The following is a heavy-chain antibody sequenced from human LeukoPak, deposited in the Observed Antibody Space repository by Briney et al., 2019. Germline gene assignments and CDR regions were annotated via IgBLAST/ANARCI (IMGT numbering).Heavy chain of an antibody. Sequence: GGSLRLSCAASGFTFNTFWMSWVRQTPGKGLEWVANIKEDGTKKYYVDSLKGRFTISRDNAENSLYLQMNSLRAEDTAVYYCARDAAGYDPWGQGTLVTVSS. V-gene: IGHV3-7*01. CDR1: GFTFNTFW. CDR2: IKEDGTKK. D-gene: IGHD6-13*01. CDR3: ARDAAGYDP. J-gene: IGHJ5*02.